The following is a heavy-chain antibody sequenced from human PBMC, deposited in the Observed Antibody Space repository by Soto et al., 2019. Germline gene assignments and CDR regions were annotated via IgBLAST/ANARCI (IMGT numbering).Heavy chain of an antibody. Sequence: SVKVSCKASGGTFSSYTISWVRQAPGQGLEWMGRIIPILGIANYAQKFQGRVTITADKSTSTAYMELSSLRSEDTAVYYCARDCGGDCSEYFQHWGQGTLVTVSS. CDR3: ARDCGGDCSEYFQH. V-gene: IGHV1-69*04. D-gene: IGHD2-21*02. J-gene: IGHJ1*01. CDR2: IIPILGIA. CDR1: GGTFSSYT.